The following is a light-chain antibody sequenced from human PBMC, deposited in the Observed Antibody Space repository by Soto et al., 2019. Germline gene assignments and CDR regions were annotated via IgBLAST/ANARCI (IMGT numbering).Light chain of an antibody. CDR1: QSVTTY. Sequence: EVVLTQSPATLSLSPGERATLSCRASQSVTTYLAWYQQKPGQAPRLLIYDASSRATGIPDRFSGSGSGTDFTLTISRLEPEDFAVYYCQQHGGSPITFGQGTRLETK. J-gene: IGKJ5*01. V-gene: IGKV3-20*01. CDR2: DAS. CDR3: QQHGGSPIT.